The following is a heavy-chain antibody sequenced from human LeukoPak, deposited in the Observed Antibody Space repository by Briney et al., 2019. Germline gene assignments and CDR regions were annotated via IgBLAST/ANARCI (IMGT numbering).Heavy chain of an antibody. CDR2: INPNRGGT. J-gene: IGHJ4*02. CDR3: ARYYDYVWGSYRRYFDY. V-gene: IGHV1-2*02. D-gene: IGHD3-16*02. CDR1: GYTFTGYY. Sequence: ASVKVSCKASGYTFTGYYMHWVRQAPGQGLEWMGWINPNRGGTNYAQKFQGRVTMTRDTSISTAYMELSRLRSDDTAVYYCARYYDYVWGSYRRYFDYWGQGTLVTVSS.